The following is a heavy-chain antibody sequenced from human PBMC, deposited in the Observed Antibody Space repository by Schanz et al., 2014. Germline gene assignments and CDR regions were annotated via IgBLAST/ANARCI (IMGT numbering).Heavy chain of an antibody. J-gene: IGHJ4*02. D-gene: IGHD4-17*01. CDR1: GFTFSSYG. CDR2: ISYDGSNK. CDR3: AKDCPSDYGDHCFDF. Sequence: QVQLVESGGGVVQPGRSLRLSCAASGFTFSSYGMHWVRQAPGKGLEWLAVISYDGSNKYKSPSASVKGRFTISRDNSKNTLYLQMNSLRAEDTAVYYCAKDCPSDYGDHCFDFWGQGTLVTVSS. V-gene: IGHV3-30*19.